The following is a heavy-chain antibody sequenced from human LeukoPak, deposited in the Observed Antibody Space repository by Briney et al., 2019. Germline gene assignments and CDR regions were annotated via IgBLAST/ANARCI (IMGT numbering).Heavy chain of an antibody. CDR1: GFTFSSYS. Sequence: GESLKISCAASGFTFSSYSMNWVRQAPGKGLEWVSSISSSSSYIYYADSVKGRFTISRDNAKNSLYLQMNSLRAEDTAVYYCAKTGRSGYSSSWDFDYWGQGTLVTVSS. CDR2: ISSSSSYI. V-gene: IGHV3-21*01. D-gene: IGHD6-13*01. CDR3: AKTGRSGYSSSWDFDY. J-gene: IGHJ4*02.